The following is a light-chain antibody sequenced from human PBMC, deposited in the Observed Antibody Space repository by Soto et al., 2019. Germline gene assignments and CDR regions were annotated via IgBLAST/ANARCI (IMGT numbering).Light chain of an antibody. J-gene: IGKJ2*01. V-gene: IGKV3D-15*01. CDR1: QSVSSN. CDR2: DAS. Sequence: EMVLTQSPATLSVSPGGRATLSCRASQSVSSNLAWYQQKPGQAPRLLIYDASTRATAIPARFSGSGSGTESTLTISSLQSEDFAVYYCQHHNTWPPVYTFGQGTKLEIK. CDR3: QHHNTWPPVYT.